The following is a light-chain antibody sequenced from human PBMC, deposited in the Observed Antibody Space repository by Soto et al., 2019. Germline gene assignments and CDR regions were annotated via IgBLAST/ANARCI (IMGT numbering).Light chain of an antibody. Sequence: DIQMTQSPSTLSASVGDRVTITCRASQSISSWLAWYQQKPGKAPKLLIYKASSLESGVPSRFSGSGSGTKFTLTISSLQPDDFATYCCQQYNSYSLTFGGGTTVEI. CDR2: KAS. J-gene: IGKJ4*01. CDR3: QQYNSYSLT. CDR1: QSISSW. V-gene: IGKV1-5*03.